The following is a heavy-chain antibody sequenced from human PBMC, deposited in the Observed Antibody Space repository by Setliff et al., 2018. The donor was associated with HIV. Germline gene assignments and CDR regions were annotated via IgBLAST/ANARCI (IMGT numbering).Heavy chain of an antibody. CDR2: IHYSGST. CDR3: ARGRAEYVAVAVMGSWFDP. J-gene: IGHJ5*02. V-gene: IGHV4-59*11. CDR1: GGSIRGHY. D-gene: IGHD6-19*01. Sequence: SETLSLTCTVSGGSIRGHYWSWIRQPPGKGLEWIGSIHYSGSTNYKPSLKSRGTISVDTSKNLFYLNLSSVTAADTAVYYCARGRAEYVAVAVMGSWFDPWGQGTLVTVSS.